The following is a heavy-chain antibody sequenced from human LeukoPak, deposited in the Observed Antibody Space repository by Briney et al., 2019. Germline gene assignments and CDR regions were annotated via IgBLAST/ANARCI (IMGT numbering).Heavy chain of an antibody. D-gene: IGHD3-10*01. CDR2: IYPGDSDT. Sequence: GESLKISCKGSGYSFTSYWIGWVRQMPGKGLEWMGIIYPGDSDTRYSPSFQGQVTISADKSISTAYLQWSSLKASDTAMYYSARQSRMVRGAIDAFDIWGQGTMVTVSS. CDR1: GYSFTSYW. CDR3: ARQSRMVRGAIDAFDI. V-gene: IGHV5-51*01. J-gene: IGHJ3*02.